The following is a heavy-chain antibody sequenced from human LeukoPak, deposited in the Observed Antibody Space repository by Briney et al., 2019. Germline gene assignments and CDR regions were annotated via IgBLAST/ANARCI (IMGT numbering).Heavy chain of an antibody. J-gene: IGHJ4*02. Sequence: SETLSLTCAVYGGSFSGYYWSWIRQPPGKGLEWIGEINHSGSTNYNPSLKSRVTISVDTSKNQFSLKLSSVTGADTAVYYCARGSGYGSISVFDYWGQGTLVTGSS. V-gene: IGHV4-34*01. D-gene: IGHD3-16*01. CDR3: ARGSGYGSISVFDY. CDR2: INHSGST. CDR1: GGSFSGYY.